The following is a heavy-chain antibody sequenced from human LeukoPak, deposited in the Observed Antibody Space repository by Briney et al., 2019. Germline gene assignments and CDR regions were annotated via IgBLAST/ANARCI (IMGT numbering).Heavy chain of an antibody. CDR2: ISAYNGNT. CDR3: ARVTAAAGAYYYMDV. CDR1: GYTFTSYG. J-gene: IGHJ6*03. V-gene: IGHV1-18*01. Sequence: ASVKVSCKASGYTFTSYGISWVQQAPGQGLEWMGWISAYNGNTNYAQRLQGRVTMTTDTSTSTAYMELRSLRSDDTAVYYCARVTAAAGAYYYMDVWGKGTTVTVSS. D-gene: IGHD6-13*01.